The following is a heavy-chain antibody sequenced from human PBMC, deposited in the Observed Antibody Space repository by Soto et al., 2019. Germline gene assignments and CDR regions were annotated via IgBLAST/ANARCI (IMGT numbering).Heavy chain of an antibody. V-gene: IGHV4-4*07. CDR1: GGSISSYY. Sequence: SDTLSLTCTVSGGSISSYYWSWIRQPAGKGLEWIGRIYTSGSTNYNPSLKSRVTMSVDTSKNQFSLKLSSVTAADTAVYYCARGRLGDDGSGRTRFDPWGQGTLVTVYS. CDR3: ARGRLGDDGSGRTRFDP. CDR2: IYTSGST. D-gene: IGHD3-10*01. J-gene: IGHJ5*02.